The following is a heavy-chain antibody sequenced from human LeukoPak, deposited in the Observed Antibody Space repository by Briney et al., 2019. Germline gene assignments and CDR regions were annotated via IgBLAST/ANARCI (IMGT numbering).Heavy chain of an antibody. J-gene: IGHJ3*02. V-gene: IGHV4-59*01. CDR1: GYYISSNC. CDR3: ARAGYCSSTSCSRPYSNAFDI. D-gene: IGHD2-2*01. CDR2: VCYGEST. Sequence: KASETLSLTCTVSGYYISSNCWSWIRQTPRKGLEWIGYVCYGESTDYNPSLKSRVTISRDTSKNLFSLKLSSVTAADTAVCYCARAGYCSSTSCSRPYSNAFDIWGQGTMVTVSS.